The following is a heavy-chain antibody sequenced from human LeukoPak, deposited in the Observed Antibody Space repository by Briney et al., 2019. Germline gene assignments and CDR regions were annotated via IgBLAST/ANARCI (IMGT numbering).Heavy chain of an antibody. CDR3: ARAMTTDFIFDY. CDR1: GGSISSGGYS. CDR2: IYHSGST. D-gene: IGHD4-17*01. J-gene: IGHJ4*02. V-gene: IGHV4-30-2*01. Sequence: PSETLSLTCAVSGGSISSGGYSWRWIRQPPGKGLEWIGYIYHSGSTYYNPSLKSRVTISVDRSKNQFSLKLSSVTAADTAVYYCARAMTTDFIFDYWGQGTLVTVSS.